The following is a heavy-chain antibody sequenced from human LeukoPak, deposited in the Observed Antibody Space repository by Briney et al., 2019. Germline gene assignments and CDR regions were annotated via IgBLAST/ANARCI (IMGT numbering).Heavy chain of an antibody. Sequence: PSETLCLTCAVYGGSFSGYYWSWIRQPPGKGLEWIGYIYYSGSTNYNPSLKSRVTISVDTSKNQFSLKLSSVTAADTAAYYCARGGWFGELWGQGTLVTVSS. CDR2: IYYSGST. V-gene: IGHV4-59*01. D-gene: IGHD3-10*01. CDR1: GGSFSGYY. CDR3: ARGGWFGEL. J-gene: IGHJ4*02.